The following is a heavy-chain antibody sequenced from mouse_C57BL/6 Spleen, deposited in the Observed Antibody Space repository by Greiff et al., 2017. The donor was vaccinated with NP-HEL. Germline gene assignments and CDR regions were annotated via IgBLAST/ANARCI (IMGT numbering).Heavy chain of an antibody. Sequence: DVQLVESEGGLVQPGSSMKLSCTASGFTFSDYYMAWVRQVPEKGLEWVANINYDGSSTYYLDSLKSRFIISRDNAKNILYLQMSSLKSEDTATYYCARDGYYGYFDVWGTGTTVTVSS. V-gene: IGHV5-16*01. CDR3: ARDGYYGYFDV. CDR1: GFTFSDYY. D-gene: IGHD2-2*01. J-gene: IGHJ1*03. CDR2: INYDGSST.